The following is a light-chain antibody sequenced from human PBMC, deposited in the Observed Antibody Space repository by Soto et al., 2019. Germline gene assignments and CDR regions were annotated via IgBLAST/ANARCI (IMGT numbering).Light chain of an antibody. Sequence: EIVLTQSPATLSLSPGERATLSCRASQSVNTYLAWYQQRPGQAPRLLMYDASNRATGIPARFSGRGSGTDFTLTIDRLEPEDFAVCYCQQRSDWPLTFGGGTKVEIK. V-gene: IGKV3-11*01. J-gene: IGKJ4*01. CDR3: QQRSDWPLT. CDR2: DAS. CDR1: QSVNTY.